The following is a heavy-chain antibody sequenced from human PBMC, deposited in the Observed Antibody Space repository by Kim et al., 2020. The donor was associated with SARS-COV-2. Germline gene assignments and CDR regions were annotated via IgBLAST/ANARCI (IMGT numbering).Heavy chain of an antibody. J-gene: IGHJ4*02. CDR3: ARGRYYYDF. V-gene: IGHV2-70*01. CDR2: GDK. Sequence: GDKNYSTSLKSRLTISKDTSKNQVVLTMTNMDPVDTATYYSARGRYYYDFWGQGTLVTVSS.